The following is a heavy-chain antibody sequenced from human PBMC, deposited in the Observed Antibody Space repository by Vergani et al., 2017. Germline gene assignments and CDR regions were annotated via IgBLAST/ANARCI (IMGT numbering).Heavy chain of an antibody. V-gene: IGHV4-30-4*08. CDR3: ARAPTIFGVVIGWFDP. CDR1: GGSISSGDYY. J-gene: IGHJ5*02. D-gene: IGHD3-3*01. Sequence: QVQLQESGPGLVKPSQTLSLTCTVSGGSISSGDYYWSWIRQPPGKGLEWIGYIYYSGSTYYNPSLKSRVTLYVDTSKHRFSLKLSSVTAADTAVYYCARAPTIFGVVIGWFDPWGQGTLVTVSS. CDR2: IYYSGST.